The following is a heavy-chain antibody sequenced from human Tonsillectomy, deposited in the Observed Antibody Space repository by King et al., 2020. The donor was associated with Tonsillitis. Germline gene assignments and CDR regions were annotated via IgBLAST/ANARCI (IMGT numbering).Heavy chain of an antibody. CDR1: GYSFTSYW. CDR2: IDPSDSYT. V-gene: IGHV5-10-1*03. Sequence: VQLVQSGAEVKKPGESLRISCKGSGYSFTSYWISWVRQMPGKGLEWMGRIDPSDSYTNYSPSFQGHVTISADKSISTAYLQWSSLKASDPAMYYCARTNYDFLTEVYYGMDVWGQGTTCT. CDR3: ARTNYDFLTEVYYGMDV. D-gene: IGHD3-9*01. J-gene: IGHJ6*02.